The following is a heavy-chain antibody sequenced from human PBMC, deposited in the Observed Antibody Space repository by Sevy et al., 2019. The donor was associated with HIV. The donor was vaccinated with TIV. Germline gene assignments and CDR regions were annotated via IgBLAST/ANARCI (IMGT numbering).Heavy chain of an antibody. D-gene: IGHD3-10*01. V-gene: IGHV3-21*01. J-gene: IGHJ4*02. Sequence: GGSLRLSCAASGFTFSSYSMNWVRQAPGKGLEWVSSISSSSSYIYYADSVKGRFTISRDNAKNSLYLQMNSLGAEDTAVYYCARDNYYGSGSYSHWGQGTLVTVSS. CDR3: ARDNYYGSGSYSH. CDR2: ISSSSSYI. CDR1: GFTFSSYS.